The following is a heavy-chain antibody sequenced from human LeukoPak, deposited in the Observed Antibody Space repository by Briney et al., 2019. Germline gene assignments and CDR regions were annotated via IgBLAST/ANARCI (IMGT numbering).Heavy chain of an antibody. CDR3: ARDWRIAVAGHNCFDP. J-gene: IGHJ5*02. D-gene: IGHD6-19*01. CDR1: GFTFSSYA. CDR2: IYFSGST. Sequence: GSLRLSCAASGFTFSSYAMSWVRQAPGKGLEWIGSIYFSGSTYYNPSLKSRVTISVDTSKNHSSLKVSSVTAADTAVYYCARDWRIAVAGHNCFDPWGQGTLVTVSS. V-gene: IGHV4-39*07.